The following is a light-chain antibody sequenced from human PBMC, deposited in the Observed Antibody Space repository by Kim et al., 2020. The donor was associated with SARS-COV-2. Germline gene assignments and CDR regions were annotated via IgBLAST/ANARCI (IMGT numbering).Light chain of an antibody. Sequence: ASVGDRVTITFRASQDIANSLAWYQQKPGTVPKVLIYGASTLQSVVPSRFSGSGSGTQFTLTIGSLQTEDVATYYCQKYNSAPWTFGPGTKVDIK. J-gene: IGKJ1*01. V-gene: IGKV1-27*01. CDR1: QDIANS. CDR2: GAS. CDR3: QKYNSAPWT.